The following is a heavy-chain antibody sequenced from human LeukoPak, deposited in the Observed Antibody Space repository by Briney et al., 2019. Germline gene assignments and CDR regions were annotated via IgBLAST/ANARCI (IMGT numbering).Heavy chain of an antibody. Sequence: GGSLRLSCAASGLTFNSYGMHWVRQAPGKGLERVTVISYDGSNKYCSDSVKGRFTISRDNSKNTLYLQMNSLRAEDTAVYYCAKDREDIVVVSHSHHDAFDIWGQGTMVTVSS. CDR1: GLTFNSYG. J-gene: IGHJ3*02. CDR3: AKDREDIVVVSHSHHDAFDI. D-gene: IGHD2-15*01. CDR2: ISYDGSNK. V-gene: IGHV3-30*18.